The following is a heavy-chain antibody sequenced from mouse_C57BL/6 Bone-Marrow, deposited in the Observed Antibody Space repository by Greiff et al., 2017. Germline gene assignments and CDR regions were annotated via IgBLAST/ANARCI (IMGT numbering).Heavy chain of an antibody. CDR3: VHGYHWYFDV. Sequence: QVQLQQSGAELAKPGASVKLSCKASGYTFTSYWMHWVKQRPGQGLEWIGYINPSSGYTKYNQKFKDKATLTADKSSSTAYMQLSSLTYEDSAVYYCVHGYHWYFDVWGTGTTVTVSS. CDR2: INPSSGYT. V-gene: IGHV1-7*01. D-gene: IGHD2-2*01. J-gene: IGHJ1*03. CDR1: GYTFTSYW.